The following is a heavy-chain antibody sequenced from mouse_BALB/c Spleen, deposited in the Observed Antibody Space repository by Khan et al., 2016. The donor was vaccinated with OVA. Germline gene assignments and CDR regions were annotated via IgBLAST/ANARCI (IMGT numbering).Heavy chain of an antibody. V-gene: IGHV5-4*02. CDR1: GFSFRDYY. D-gene: IGHD1-1*02. CDR3: ARACYGGFAY. CDR2: ISDGGGST. Sequence: EVQLQESGGGLVKPGGSLKLSCAASGFSFRDYYMYWIRQPPEERLEWVATISDGGGSTYYPDSVKGRFTISRDNAENNLYLQMSSLKSEDTAKYYGARACYGGFAYWGQGTLVTVSA. J-gene: IGHJ3*01.